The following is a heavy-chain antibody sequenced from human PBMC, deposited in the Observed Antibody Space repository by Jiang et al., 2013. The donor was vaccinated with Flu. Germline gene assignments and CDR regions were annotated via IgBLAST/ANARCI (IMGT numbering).Heavy chain of an antibody. J-gene: IGHJ6*02. V-gene: IGHV7-4-1*02. CDR3: ARVERRPSSSWFDYCAMDV. CDR2: INTNTGNP. CDR1: TSYA. D-gene: IGHD6-13*01. Sequence: TSYAMNWVRQAPGQGLEWMGWINTNTGNPTYAQGFTGRFVFSLDTSVSTAYLQISSLKAEDTAVYYCARVERRPSSSWFDYCAMDVWGQGTTVTVSS.